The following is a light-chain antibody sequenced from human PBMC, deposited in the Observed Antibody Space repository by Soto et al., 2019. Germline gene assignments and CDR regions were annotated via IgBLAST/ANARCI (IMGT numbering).Light chain of an antibody. J-gene: IGKJ1*01. CDR1: KISSSY. Sequence: IQMIQSRSTLSPTLGDRVTIPWRSRKISSSYLAWYQQKPGKAPKLLIYKASSLDSGIPARFSGSGSGTEFTLTISSLEPDDFAAYYCQQYGSYSTFGQGTKVDI. CDR3: QQYGSYST. CDR2: KAS. V-gene: IGKV1-5*03.